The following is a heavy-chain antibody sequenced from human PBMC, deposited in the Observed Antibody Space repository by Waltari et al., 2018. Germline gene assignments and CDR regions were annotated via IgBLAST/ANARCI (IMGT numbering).Heavy chain of an antibody. J-gene: IGHJ3*01. V-gene: IGHV3-23*01. D-gene: IGHD1-7*01. CDR3: ARDFRTPTTGDAFDV. Sequence: EVQLLESGGGLVQPGGSLRLSCVASGFTFSSYSMTWVRQAPGKGLEWTSTFASGGGVTYFSYSVQGRFTISRDDSKYPLYLQMDSLRAHDAALYSCARDFRTPTTGDAFDVWGQGTVVTVSS. CDR2: FASGGGVT. CDR1: GFTFSSYS.